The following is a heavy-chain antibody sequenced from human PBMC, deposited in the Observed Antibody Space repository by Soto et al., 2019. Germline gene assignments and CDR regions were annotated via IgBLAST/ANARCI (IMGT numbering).Heavy chain of an antibody. D-gene: IGHD4-17*01. Sequence: SETLSLTCTVSGGSISSYYWSWIRPPPGKGLEWIGYIYYSGSTNYNPSLKSRVTISVDTSKNQFSLKLSSVTAADTVVYYCAREHGDYDHPFDYWGQGTLVTVSS. CDR3: AREHGDYDHPFDY. J-gene: IGHJ4*02. V-gene: IGHV4-59*01. CDR2: IYYSGST. CDR1: GGSISSYY.